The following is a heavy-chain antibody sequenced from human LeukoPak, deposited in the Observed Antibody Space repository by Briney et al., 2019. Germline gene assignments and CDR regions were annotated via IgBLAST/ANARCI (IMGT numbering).Heavy chain of an antibody. CDR3: ASERVDFDL. CDR2: IYHSGGT. V-gene: IGHV4-59*11. CDR1: GASISGHC. J-gene: IGHJ2*01. Sequence: SETLSLTCSVSGASISGHCWSWIRQPPGKGLEWIGYIYHSGGTTYNPSLKSRVTISVDTSKNQFSLKLFSVTAADSAVYYCASERVDFDLGGRGTLVTVST.